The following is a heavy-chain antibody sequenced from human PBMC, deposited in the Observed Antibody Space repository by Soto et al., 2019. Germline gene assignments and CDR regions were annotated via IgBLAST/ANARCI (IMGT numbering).Heavy chain of an antibody. CDR2: IYPGDSDT. Sequence: LGESLKISCQGSGYSFTSYWIGWVRQMPGKGLEWMGIIYPGDSDTRYSPSFQGQVTISADKSISTAYLQWSSLKASDTAMYYCARLGGYSLYGMDVWGQGTTVTVSS. J-gene: IGHJ6*02. D-gene: IGHD5-18*01. CDR3: ARLGGYSLYGMDV. V-gene: IGHV5-51*01. CDR1: GYSFTSYW.